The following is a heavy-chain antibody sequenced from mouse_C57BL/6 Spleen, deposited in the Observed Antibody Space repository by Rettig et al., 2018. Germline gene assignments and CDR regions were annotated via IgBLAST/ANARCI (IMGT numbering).Heavy chain of an antibody. CDR1: GYTFTSYW. V-gene: IGHV1-69*01. CDR3: ARTYGTQQPHWYFDV. J-gene: IGHJ1*03. D-gene: IGHD1-1*01. CDR2: IDPSDSYT. Sequence: ASGYTFTSYWMHWVKQRPGQGLEWIGEIDPSDSYTNYNQKFKGKSTLTVDKSSSTAYMQLSSLTSEDSAVYYCARTYGTQQPHWYFDVWGTGTTVTVSS.